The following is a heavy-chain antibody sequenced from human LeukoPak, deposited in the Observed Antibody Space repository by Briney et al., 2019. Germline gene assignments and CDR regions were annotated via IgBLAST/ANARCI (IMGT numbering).Heavy chain of an antibody. V-gene: IGHV3-53*01. Sequence: GVSLRLSCAAAGFTVSSKYMGLVRQWPGKGLELVSVIYIGGSTYYADSVKGRFTISMDNSKTKLYIQMNSLRAEATAVYYCARGAVAVAAPFDYCGQGTLVTVYS. CDR2: IYIGGST. D-gene: IGHD6-13*01. CDR3: ARGAVAVAAPFDY. J-gene: IGHJ4*02. CDR1: GFTVSSKY.